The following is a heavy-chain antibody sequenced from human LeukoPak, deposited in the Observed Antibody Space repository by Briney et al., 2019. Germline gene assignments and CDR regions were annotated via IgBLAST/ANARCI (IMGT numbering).Heavy chain of an antibody. J-gene: IGHJ4*02. D-gene: IGHD3-9*01. CDR3: AKFYDILTGYFDN. CDR2: ISGGGGAT. CDR1: GFTFRSYA. V-gene: IGHV3-23*01. Sequence: GGSLRLSCAASGFTFRSYAMGWVRQSPGKGLEWVSSISGGGGATYYAEFVKGRFTISRDNSKNTVYLQMNSLRAEDTAVYYCAKFYDILTGYFDNWGQGTLVTVSS.